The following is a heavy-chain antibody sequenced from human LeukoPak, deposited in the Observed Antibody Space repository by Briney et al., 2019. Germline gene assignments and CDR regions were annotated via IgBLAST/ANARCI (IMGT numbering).Heavy chain of an antibody. V-gene: IGHV3-23*01. CDR3: AKVEGYDSSGLYSDGLDI. CDR1: GFIFSRHA. D-gene: IGHD3-22*01. J-gene: IGHJ3*02. Sequence: GGSLRLSCAASGFIFSRHAMSWVRQAPGKGLEWVSTTGLESVHTLCADSVQGRFTVSRDNSETTVYLQMNSLRDEDTALYYCAKVEGYDSSGLYSDGLDIWGQGTMATVSS. CDR2: TGLESVHT.